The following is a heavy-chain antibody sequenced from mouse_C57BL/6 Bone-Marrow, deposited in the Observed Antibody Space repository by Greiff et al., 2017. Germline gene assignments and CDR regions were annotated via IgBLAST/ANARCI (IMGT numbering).Heavy chain of an antibody. J-gene: IGHJ2*01. V-gene: IGHV1-69*01. Sequence: QVQLQQPGAELVMPGASVKLSCKASGYTFTSYWMHWVKQRPGQGLELIGEIDPSDSYTNYNQKFKGKSTLTVDKSSGTAYMQLNSLTSEDSAVYYCARGGYVPDYWGQGTTLTVSS. CDR2: IDPSDSYT. D-gene: IGHD3-2*02. CDR1: GYTFTSYW. CDR3: ARGGYVPDY.